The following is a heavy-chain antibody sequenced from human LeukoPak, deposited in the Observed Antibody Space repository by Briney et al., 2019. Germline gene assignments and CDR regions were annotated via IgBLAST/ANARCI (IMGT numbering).Heavy chain of an antibody. CDR2: ISYDGSNK. J-gene: IGHJ4*02. D-gene: IGHD3-22*01. V-gene: IGHV3-30*18. Sequence: PGRSLRLSCAASGFTFSSYGMHWVRQAPGKGLEWVAVISYDGSNKYYADSVKGRFTISRDNSKDTLYLQMNSLRAEDTAVYYCAKAVYPYDSSGYYLDYWGQGTLVTVSS. CDR1: GFTFSSYG. CDR3: AKAVYPYDSSGYYLDY.